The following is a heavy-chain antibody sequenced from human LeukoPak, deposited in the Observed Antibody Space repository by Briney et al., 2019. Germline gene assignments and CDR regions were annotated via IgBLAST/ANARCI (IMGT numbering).Heavy chain of an antibody. D-gene: IGHD2-15*01. V-gene: IGHV7-4-1*02. CDR3: ARDIVVVAGFYYYYGMDV. J-gene: IGHJ6*02. Sequence: ASVKVSCKASGYTFSGYYMHWVRQAPGQGLEWMGWINTNTGNPTYAQGFTGRFVFSLDTSVSTAYLQISSLKAEDTAVYYCARDIVVVAGFYYYYGMDVWGQGTTVTVSS. CDR2: INTNTGNP. CDR1: GYTFSGYY.